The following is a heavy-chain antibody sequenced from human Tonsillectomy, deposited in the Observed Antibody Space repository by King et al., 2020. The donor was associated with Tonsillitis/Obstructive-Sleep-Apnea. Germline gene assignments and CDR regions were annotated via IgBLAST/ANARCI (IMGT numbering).Heavy chain of an antibody. V-gene: IGHV1-18*01. CDR2: ISACNGDT. Sequence: QLVQSGADVKKPGASVKVSCKASGYTFTNYGITWVRQAPGQGLEWMGWISACNGDTNYAQKLQGRVTMTTDTSTSTAYMELRSLRSDDTAVYYCARDECSSTSCYSADWDYWGQGTLVTVSS. CDR1: GYTFTNYG. CDR3: ARDECSSTSCYSADWDY. D-gene: IGHD2-2*01. J-gene: IGHJ4*02.